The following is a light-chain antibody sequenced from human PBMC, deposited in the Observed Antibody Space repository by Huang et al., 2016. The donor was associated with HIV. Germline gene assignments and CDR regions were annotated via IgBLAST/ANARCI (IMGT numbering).Light chain of an antibody. Sequence: EIVLTQSPGTLSLSPGESASLSCRASQIINSNYLAWYQQKRDQAPRLLIYGASNRATGIPDRFSASGSGTEFTLTVSRLAPEDFAVYYCQQYGTSPYTFGQGTQLEI. CDR1: QIINSNY. CDR2: GAS. V-gene: IGKV3-20*01. J-gene: IGKJ2*01. CDR3: QQYGTSPYT.